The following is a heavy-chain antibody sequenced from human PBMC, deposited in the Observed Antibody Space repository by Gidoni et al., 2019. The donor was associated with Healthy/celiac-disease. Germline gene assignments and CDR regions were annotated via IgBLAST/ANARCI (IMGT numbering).Heavy chain of an antibody. CDR3: ASHPWEIDY. J-gene: IGHJ4*02. Sequence: FVDYYMSWIRQAPGKGLEWVSYISSSGSTIYYADSVKGRFTISSDNATNSLYLQMNSLRAEDTAVYYCASHPWEIDYWGQGTLVTVSS. D-gene: IGHD1-26*01. CDR2: ISSSGSTI. V-gene: IGHV3-11*01. CDR1: FVDYY.